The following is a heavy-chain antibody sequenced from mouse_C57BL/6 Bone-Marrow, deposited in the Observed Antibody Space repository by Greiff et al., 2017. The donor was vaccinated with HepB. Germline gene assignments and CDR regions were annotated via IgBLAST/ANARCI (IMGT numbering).Heavy chain of an antibody. CDR2: INPNNGGT. V-gene: IGHV1-26*01. CDR3: ARQGTITTGNFDY. J-gene: IGHJ2*01. CDR1: GYTFTDYY. Sequence: EVQLQQSGPELVKPGASVKISCKASGYTFTDYYMNWVKQSHGKSLEWIGDINPNNGGTSYNQKFKGKATLTVDKSSSTAYMELRSLTSEDSAVYYCARQGTITTGNFDYWGQGTTLTVSS. D-gene: IGHD1-1*01.